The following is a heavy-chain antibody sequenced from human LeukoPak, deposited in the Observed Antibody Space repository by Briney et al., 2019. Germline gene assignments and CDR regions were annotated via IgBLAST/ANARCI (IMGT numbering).Heavy chain of an antibody. D-gene: IGHD3-22*01. Sequence: SETLSLTCSVSGDSVSRSDSYWDWIRQPPGKGLEWIGTIYYSGRTYYSPSLKSRVTMSVDPSNNQFSLNLRSVTAADTALYYCARRRYYDGTGYLEWGQGTLLSVSS. J-gene: IGHJ1*01. V-gene: IGHV4-39*01. CDR1: GDSVSRSDSY. CDR3: ARRRYYDGTGYLE. CDR2: IYYSGRT.